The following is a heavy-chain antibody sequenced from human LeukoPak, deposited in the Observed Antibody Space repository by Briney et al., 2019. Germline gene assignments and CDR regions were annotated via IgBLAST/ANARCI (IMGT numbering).Heavy chain of an antibody. Sequence: GGSLRLSCAAYGFTFTTRYMNWVRQAPGRGLQWVGLIKTYTDGGTTEYAAPEKGTFTVLRDDSRNTVYLQMNNLQSDDTGVYYCTTEAYGGFPDWGQRTLVTVSS. CDR1: GFTFTTRY. J-gene: IGHJ4*02. V-gene: IGHV3-15*07. CDR2: IKTYTDGGTT. CDR3: TTEAYGGFPD. D-gene: IGHD3-16*01.